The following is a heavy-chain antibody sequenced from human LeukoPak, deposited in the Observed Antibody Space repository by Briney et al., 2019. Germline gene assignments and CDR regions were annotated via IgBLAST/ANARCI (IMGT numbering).Heavy chain of an antibody. Sequence: QPGGSLRLSCAVSGFTFSTKSMNWVRQAPGRALEGGSYVTADSGTTYYADSVKGRFTISRDNAKNSLYLQMNSLRDEDTAVYYCAKAPTGTPRYYYYGMDVWGQGTTVTVSS. CDR3: AKAPTGTPRYYYYGMDV. CDR2: VTADSGTT. V-gene: IGHV3-48*02. D-gene: IGHD1-1*01. CDR1: GFTFSTKS. J-gene: IGHJ6*02.